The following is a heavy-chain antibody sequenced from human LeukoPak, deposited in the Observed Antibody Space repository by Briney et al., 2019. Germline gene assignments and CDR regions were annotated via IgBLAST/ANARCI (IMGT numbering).Heavy chain of an antibody. D-gene: IGHD1-26*01. CDR3: ARERWEAFDI. CDR2: IYYSGST. Sequence: SETLSLTCTVSGGSISSYYWSWIRQPPGKGLEWIGYIYYSGSTNYNPSLKSRVTISVDTSKSQFSLKLSSVTAADTAVYYCARERWEAFDIWGQGTMVTVSS. V-gene: IGHV4-59*01. J-gene: IGHJ3*02. CDR1: GGSISSYY.